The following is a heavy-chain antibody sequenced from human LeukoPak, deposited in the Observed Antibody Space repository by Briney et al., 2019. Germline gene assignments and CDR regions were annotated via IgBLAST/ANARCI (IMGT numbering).Heavy chain of an antibody. J-gene: IGHJ3*02. Sequence: SETLSLTCTVSGGSISSYYWGWIRQPPGKGLEWIGSIYYSGSTYYNPSLKSRVTISVDTSKNQFSLKLSSVTAADTAVYYCARAYPGDAFDIWGQGTMVTVSS. CDR2: IYYSGST. CDR3: ARAYPGDAFDI. V-gene: IGHV4-39*01. CDR1: GGSISSYY.